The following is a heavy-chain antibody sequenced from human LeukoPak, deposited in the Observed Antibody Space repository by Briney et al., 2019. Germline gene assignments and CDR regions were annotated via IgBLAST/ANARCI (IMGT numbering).Heavy chain of an antibody. CDR2: ISAYNGNT. Sequence: ASVKVSCKASGYTFTSYAMNWVRQAPGQGLEWMGWISAYNGNTNYAQKLQGRVTMTTDTSTSTAYMELRSLRSDDTAVYYCARLTWRWLQQFDYWGQGTLVTVSS. CDR1: GYTFTSYA. V-gene: IGHV1-18*01. CDR3: ARLTWRWLQQFDY. J-gene: IGHJ4*02. D-gene: IGHD5-24*01.